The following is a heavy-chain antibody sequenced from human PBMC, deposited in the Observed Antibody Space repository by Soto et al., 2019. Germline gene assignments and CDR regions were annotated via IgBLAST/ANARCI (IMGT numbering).Heavy chain of an antibody. CDR1: GVSITPYF. D-gene: IGHD3-9*01. CDR2: IYASGRT. Sequence: QVQLQESGPGLVKPSETLSLTCTVSGVSITPYFWSWIRQPAGKAPEWVGHIYASGRTTYNPSLKSRVSMFVSQTQVSLRLTSVTAGDTAVYYCARHFDVDPSLDQYYFDLWGRGALVTVAS. J-gene: IGHJ2*01. CDR3: ARHFDVDPSLDQYYFDL. V-gene: IGHV4-4*07.